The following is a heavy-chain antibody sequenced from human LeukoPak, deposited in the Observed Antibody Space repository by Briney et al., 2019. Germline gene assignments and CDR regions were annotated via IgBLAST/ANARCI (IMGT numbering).Heavy chain of an antibody. Sequence: PGRSLRLSCAASGFTFTTYAMDWVRQAPGKGLEWVAVISYDGSNKYYADSVKGRFTISRDNSKNTVYLQMNSLRAEDTAVYYCARDLPRYCSSTSCQGNYWGQGTLVTVSS. CDR3: ARDLPRYCSSTSCQGNY. J-gene: IGHJ4*02. CDR1: GFTFTTYA. V-gene: IGHV3-30*04. D-gene: IGHD2-2*01. CDR2: ISYDGSNK.